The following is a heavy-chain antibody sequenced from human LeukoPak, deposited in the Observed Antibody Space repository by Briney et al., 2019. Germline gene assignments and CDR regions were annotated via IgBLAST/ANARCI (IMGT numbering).Heavy chain of an antibody. CDR3: AKTITTVRGVDY. Sequence: GGSLRLSCAASGFTFDDYAMHWVRQAPGKGLEWVSGISWNSGTIAYADSVKGRFTISRDNSKNTLYLQMNSLRAEDTAVYYCAKTITTVRGVDYWGQGTLVTVSS. J-gene: IGHJ4*02. V-gene: IGHV3-9*01. CDR1: GFTFDDYA. CDR2: ISWNSGTI. D-gene: IGHD3-10*01.